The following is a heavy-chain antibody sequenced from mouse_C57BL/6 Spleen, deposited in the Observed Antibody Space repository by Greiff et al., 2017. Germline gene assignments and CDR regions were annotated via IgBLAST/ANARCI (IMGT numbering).Heavy chain of an antibody. D-gene: IGHD3-3*01. J-gene: IGHJ2*01. Sequence: VHVKQSGPELVKPGASVKIPCKASGYTFTGYNMDWVKQSHGKSLEWIGDINPNNGGTIYNQKFKGKATLTVDKSSSTAYMELRSLTSEDTADYYFARGLAYDFDYWGQGTTLTVSS. CDR2: INPNNGGT. CDR1: GYTFTGYN. V-gene: IGHV1-18*01. CDR3: ARGLAYDFDY.